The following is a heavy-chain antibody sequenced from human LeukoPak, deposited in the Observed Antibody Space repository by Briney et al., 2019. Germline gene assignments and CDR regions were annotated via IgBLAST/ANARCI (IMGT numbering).Heavy chain of an antibody. Sequence: RASVKVSCKASGYTFTSYGISWVRQAPGQGLEWMGWISAYNGNTNYAQKFQGRVTISADESTSTAYMELSSLRSEDTAVYYCARDHHAPPSGSYSYYWGQGTLVTVSS. J-gene: IGHJ4*02. D-gene: IGHD1-26*01. CDR3: ARDHHAPPSGSYSYY. CDR2: ISAYNGNT. V-gene: IGHV1-18*01. CDR1: GYTFTSYG.